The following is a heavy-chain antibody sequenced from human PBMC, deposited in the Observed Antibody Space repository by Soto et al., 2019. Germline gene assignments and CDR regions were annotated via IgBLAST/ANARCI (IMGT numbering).Heavy chain of an antibody. D-gene: IGHD5-12*01. CDR2: ISAYNRNT. CDR3: ARTIEMATDASDY. Sequence: QVQLVQSGAEVKKPGASVKVSCKASGYTFTSYGISWVRQATGQGLEWMGWISAYNRNTNYAQKLQARVTMTTDTSTSRGYMELRSLRSDDTAVYYCARTIEMATDASDYWGQGTLVTVSS. V-gene: IGHV1-18*01. J-gene: IGHJ4*02. CDR1: GYTFTSYG.